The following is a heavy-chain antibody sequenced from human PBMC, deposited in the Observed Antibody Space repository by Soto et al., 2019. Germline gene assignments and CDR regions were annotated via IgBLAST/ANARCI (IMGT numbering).Heavy chain of an antibody. CDR2: IVVGSGNT. V-gene: IGHV1-58*01. D-gene: IGHD3-22*01. Sequence: SVKVSCKASGFTFTSSAVQWVRQARGQRLEWIGWIVVGSGNTNYAQKFQERVTITRDMSTSTAYMELSSLRSEDTAVYYCAAERALDSSGYYYYFDYWGQGTLVTVSS. CDR1: GFTFTSSA. CDR3: AAERALDSSGYYYYFDY. J-gene: IGHJ4*02.